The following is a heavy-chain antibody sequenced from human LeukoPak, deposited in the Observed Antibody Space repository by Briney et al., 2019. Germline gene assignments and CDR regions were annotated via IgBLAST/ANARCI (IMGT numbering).Heavy chain of an antibody. V-gene: IGHV1-8*01. CDR3: ARASGSGRNWFDP. D-gene: IGHD3-10*01. Sequence: ASVKVSCKASGYTFTSYGINWVRQATGQGLEWMGWMNPNSGNTGYARKFQGRVTMTRDASISTAYMELSSLRSEDTAVYYCARASGSGRNWFDPWGQGTLVTVSS. CDR2: MNPNSGNT. J-gene: IGHJ5*02. CDR1: GYTFTSYG.